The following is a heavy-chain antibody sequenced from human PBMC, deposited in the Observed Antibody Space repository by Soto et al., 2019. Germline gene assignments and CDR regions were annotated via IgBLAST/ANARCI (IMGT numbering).Heavy chain of an antibody. CDR2: MNPNSGNT. D-gene: IGHD3-3*01. Sequence: ASVKVSCKASGYSFTSYDINWVRQATGQGLEWMGWMNPNSGNTGYAQKFQGRVTMTRNTSISTAYMELSSLRSEDTAVYYCARGLTTYYDFWSGYLAHNYWGQGTLVTVSS. J-gene: IGHJ4*02. V-gene: IGHV1-8*01. CDR1: GYSFTSYD. CDR3: ARGLTTYYDFWSGYLAHNY.